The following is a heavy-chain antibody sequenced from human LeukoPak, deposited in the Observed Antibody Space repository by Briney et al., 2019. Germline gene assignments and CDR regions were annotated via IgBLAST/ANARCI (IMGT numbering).Heavy chain of an antibody. CDR2: INHSGST. CDR1: GGSFSGYY. V-gene: IGHV4-34*01. J-gene: IGHJ4*02. D-gene: IGHD3-3*01. CDR3: ASKYYDFWSGYYYFDY. Sequence: KPSETLSLXCAVYGGSFSGYYWRWIRQPPGKGLEWIGEINHSGSTNYNPSLKSRVTISVDTSKNQFSLKLSSVTAADTAVYYCASKYYDFWSGYYYFDYWGQGTLVTVSS.